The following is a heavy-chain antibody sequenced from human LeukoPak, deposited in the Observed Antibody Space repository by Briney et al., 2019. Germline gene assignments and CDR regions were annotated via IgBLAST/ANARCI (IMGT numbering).Heavy chain of an antibody. J-gene: IGHJ4*02. Sequence: SVKVSCKASGGTFSSYAINWVRQAPGQGLEWMGGIIPIFGTANYAQKFQGRVTITADESTSTAYMELSSLRSEDTAVYYCARDGARYSSSPTNFDYWGQGTLVTVSS. CDR3: ARDGARYSSSPTNFDY. CDR2: IIPIFGTA. CDR1: GGTFSSYA. D-gene: IGHD6-13*01. V-gene: IGHV1-69*01.